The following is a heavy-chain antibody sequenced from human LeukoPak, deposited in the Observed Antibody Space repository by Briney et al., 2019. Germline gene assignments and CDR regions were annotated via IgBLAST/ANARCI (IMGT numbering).Heavy chain of an antibody. Sequence: SETLSLTCAVSGGSISSGGYSWSWIRQPPGKGLEWTGYIYHSGSTYYNPSLKSRVTISVDRSKNQFSLKLSSVTAADTAVYYCARGLGDYNWFDPWGQGTLVTVSS. D-gene: IGHD3-10*01. CDR3: ARGLGDYNWFDP. V-gene: IGHV4-30-2*01. CDR2: IYHSGST. CDR1: GGSISSGGYS. J-gene: IGHJ5*02.